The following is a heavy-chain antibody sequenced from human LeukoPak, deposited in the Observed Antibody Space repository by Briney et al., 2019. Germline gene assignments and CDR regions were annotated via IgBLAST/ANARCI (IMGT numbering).Heavy chain of an antibody. CDR3: AVAGTLSYDY. Sequence: SETLSLTCTVSGGSISSSSYYWGWIRQPPGKGLEWIGSIYYSGSTYYNPSLKSRVTISVDTSKNQFSPKLSSVTAADTAVYYCAVAGTLSYDYWGQGTLVTVSS. V-gene: IGHV4-39*01. CDR1: GGSISSSSYY. CDR2: IYYSGST. J-gene: IGHJ4*02. D-gene: IGHD6-19*01.